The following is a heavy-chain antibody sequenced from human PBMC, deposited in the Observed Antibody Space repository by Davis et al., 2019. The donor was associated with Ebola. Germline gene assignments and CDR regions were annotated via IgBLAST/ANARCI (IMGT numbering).Heavy chain of an antibody. CDR1: GYTFTSYG. CDR3: ARRLGVSKDTRHDH. J-gene: IGHJ4*02. V-gene: IGHV1-8*02. D-gene: IGHD2-15*01. CDR2: MNPNSGNT. Sequence: ASVKVSCKASGYTFTSYGISWVRQAPGQGLEWMGWMNPNSGNTGYAQKFQGRVTMTRNTSISTAYMEVSSLRSEDTAVYYCARRLGVSKDTRHDHWGQGTLVTVSS.